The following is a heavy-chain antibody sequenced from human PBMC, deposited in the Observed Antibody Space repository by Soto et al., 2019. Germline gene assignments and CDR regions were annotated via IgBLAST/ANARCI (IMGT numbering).Heavy chain of an antibody. CDR1: GYTFTSYG. D-gene: IGHD2-15*01. CDR3: AREDIQDIVVLVVAPEVLGY. V-gene: IGHV1-18*01. J-gene: IGHJ4*02. CDR2: ISGYNGNS. Sequence: QVQLVQSGAEVKKPGASVKVSCKASGYTFTSYGISWVRQAPGQGLKWMGRISGYNGNSNYAQNLQGRVTMTTDTSTSTAYMELRSLRSDDTAVYYCAREDIQDIVVLVVAPEVLGYWGQGTMVTVSS.